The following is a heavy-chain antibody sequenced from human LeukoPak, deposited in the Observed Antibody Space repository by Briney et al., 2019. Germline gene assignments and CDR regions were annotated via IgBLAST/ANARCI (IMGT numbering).Heavy chain of an antibody. D-gene: IGHD3-10*01. CDR2: IGGRDGST. V-gene: IGHV3-23*01. J-gene: IGHJ4*02. Sequence: GGSLRLSCVVSGFTFSSYPMSWVRQAPGKGLEWVSAIGGRDGSTYYADSVKGRFTISRDNSKNTLYVQMNSLRAEDTAVYYCAKGHYYGSGSLDYWGQGTLVTVSS. CDR1: GFTFSSYP. CDR3: AKGHYYGSGSLDY.